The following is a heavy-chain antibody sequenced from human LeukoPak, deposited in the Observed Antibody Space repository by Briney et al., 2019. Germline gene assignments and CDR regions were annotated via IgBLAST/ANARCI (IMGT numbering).Heavy chain of an antibody. Sequence: GGSLRLSCAASGFTFSSYEMNWVRQAPGKGLEWVSYISSSGSTIYYADSVKGRFTISRDNAKNSLYLQMDSQRAEDTAVYYCARDLQRRDGSWALDHWGQGTLVTVSS. CDR3: ARDLQRRDGSWALDH. J-gene: IGHJ4*02. D-gene: IGHD5-24*01. V-gene: IGHV3-48*03. CDR1: GFTFSSYE. CDR2: ISSSGSTI.